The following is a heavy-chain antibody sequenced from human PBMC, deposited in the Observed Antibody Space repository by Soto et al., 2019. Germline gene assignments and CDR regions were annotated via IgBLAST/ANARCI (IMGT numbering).Heavy chain of an antibody. CDR1: GFTFSSYG. D-gene: IGHD3-10*01. CDR3: AKGLEYDYYGSGSYYLLDY. V-gene: IGHV3-30*18. CDR2: ISYDGSNK. Sequence: GGSLRLSCAASGFTFSSYGMHWVRQAPGKGLEWVAVISYDGSNKYYADSVKGRFTISRDNSKNTLYLQMNSLRAEDTAVYYCAKGLEYDYYGSGSYYLLDYWGQGTLVTVSS. J-gene: IGHJ4*02.